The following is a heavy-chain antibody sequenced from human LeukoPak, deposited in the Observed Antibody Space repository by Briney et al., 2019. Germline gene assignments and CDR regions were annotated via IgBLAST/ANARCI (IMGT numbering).Heavy chain of an antibody. D-gene: IGHD6-13*01. CDR2: IYHSGST. CDR1: GYSISSGYY. Sequence: SETLSLTCTVSGYSISSGYYWGWIRQPPGKGLEWIGSIYHSGSTNYNPSLKSRVTISVDTSKNQFSLKLSSVTAADTAVYYCARGLYSSSWFDYYYYYYMDVWGKGTTVTVSS. J-gene: IGHJ6*03. V-gene: IGHV4-38-2*02. CDR3: ARGLYSSSWFDYYYYYYMDV.